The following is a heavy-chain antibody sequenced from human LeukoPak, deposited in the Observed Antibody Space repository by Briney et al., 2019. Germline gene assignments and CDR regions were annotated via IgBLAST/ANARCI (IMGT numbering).Heavy chain of an antibody. D-gene: IGHD2-2*01. Sequence: AGGSLRLSCAASGFTVSSNYMSWVRQAPGKGLEWVSVIYSGGSTYYADSVKGRFTISRDNSKNTLYLQMNSLRAEDTAVYYCVRGYYSSTSCYPGAFDIWGQGTMVTVSS. J-gene: IGHJ3*02. CDR2: IYSGGST. CDR1: GFTVSSNY. V-gene: IGHV3-66*01. CDR3: VRGYYSSTSCYPGAFDI.